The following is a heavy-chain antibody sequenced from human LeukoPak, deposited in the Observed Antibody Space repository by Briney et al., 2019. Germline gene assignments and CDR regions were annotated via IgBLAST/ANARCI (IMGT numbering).Heavy chain of an antibody. CDR1: GFTFDDYG. CDR3: GWDGSGSYFPSDWFDP. CDR2: INWNGGST. Sequence: PGGSLRLSCAASGFTFDDYGMSWVRQAPGKGLEWVSGINWNGGSTGYADSVKGRFTISRDNAKNSLYLQMNSLRAEDTAVYYCGWDGSGSYFPSDWFDPWGQGTLVTVSS. V-gene: IGHV3-20*04. D-gene: IGHD3-10*01. J-gene: IGHJ5*02.